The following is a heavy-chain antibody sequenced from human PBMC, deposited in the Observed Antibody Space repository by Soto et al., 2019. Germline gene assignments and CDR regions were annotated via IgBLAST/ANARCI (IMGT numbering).Heavy chain of an antibody. D-gene: IGHD3-22*01. Sequence: QVQLVQSGAEVKKPGSSVKVSCKASGGTFSSYAISWVRQAPGQGLEWMGGIIPIFGTANYAQKFQGRVTSTADESTSTAERELSSLRSEDTAVYYCARDRGGHYYDSSGYYLYYYGMDVWGQGTTVTVSS. J-gene: IGHJ6*02. CDR2: IIPIFGTA. CDR3: ARDRGGHYYDSSGYYLYYYGMDV. CDR1: GGTFSSYA. V-gene: IGHV1-69*01.